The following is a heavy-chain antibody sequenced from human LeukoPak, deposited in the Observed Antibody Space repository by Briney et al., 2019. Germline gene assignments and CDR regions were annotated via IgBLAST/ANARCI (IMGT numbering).Heavy chain of an antibody. V-gene: IGHV3-30*04. CDR3: ARGGQWLLLHLDY. J-gene: IGHJ4*02. D-gene: IGHD3-22*01. Sequence: GGSLRLSCAASGFTFSSYAMHWVRQAPGKGLEWVAVISYDGSNKYYAHSVKGRFTISRDNSKNTLYLQMNSLRAEDTAVYYCARGGQWLLLHLDYWGQGTLVTVSS. CDR1: GFTFSSYA. CDR2: ISYDGSNK.